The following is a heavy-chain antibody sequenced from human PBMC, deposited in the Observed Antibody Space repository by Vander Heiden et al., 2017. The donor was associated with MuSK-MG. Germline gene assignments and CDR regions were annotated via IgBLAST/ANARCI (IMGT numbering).Heavy chain of an antibody. CDR3: AKDRVADTNGWVFDY. J-gene: IGHJ4*02. CDR1: GFSFSTYA. D-gene: IGHD2-8*01. CDR2: ITGSGGNT. Sequence: EVQLLESGGHLVLPGGSLRLSCAASGFSFSTYAMTWVRPAPGKGLEWVSAITGSGGNTFYADSVKGRFAISRDNSNNTLFLHMNSLRAEDTAIYYCAKDRVADTNGWVFDYWGQGTLVTVSS. V-gene: IGHV3-23*01.